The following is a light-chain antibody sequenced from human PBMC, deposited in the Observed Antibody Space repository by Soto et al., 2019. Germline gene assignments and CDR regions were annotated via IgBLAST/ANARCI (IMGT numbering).Light chain of an antibody. CDR3: QQYSSWPRT. J-gene: IGKJ1*01. CDR1: QNILYN. CDR2: GAS. Sequence: EIVLPQSPATLSVSPGVRATLSCRASQNILYNLAWYQQKPGQAPRLLVYGASTRATDAPPRFRGSGSGTEFSLTSSSLQSEDFATYFCQQYSSWPRTFGQGSRVEIK. V-gene: IGKV3-15*01.